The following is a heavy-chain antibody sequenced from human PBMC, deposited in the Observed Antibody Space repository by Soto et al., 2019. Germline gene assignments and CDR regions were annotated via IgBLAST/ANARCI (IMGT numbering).Heavy chain of an antibody. D-gene: IGHD3-16*02. CDR1: GFTFSSYA. V-gene: IGHV3-23*01. J-gene: IGHJ4*02. Sequence: GGSLRLSCAASGFTFSSYAMSWVRQAPGKGLEWVSAISGSGGSTYYADSVKGRFTISRDNSKNTLYLQMNSLRAEDTAVYYCAKHDYIWGSYRPNYFDYWGQGTLVTVSS. CDR2: ISGSGGST. CDR3: AKHDYIWGSYRPNYFDY.